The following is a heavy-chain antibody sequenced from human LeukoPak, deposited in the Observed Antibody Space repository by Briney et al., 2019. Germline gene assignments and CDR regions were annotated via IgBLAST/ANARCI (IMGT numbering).Heavy chain of an antibody. CDR3: ARDMGYDSSGYYPSDAFDI. CDR1: GFTFSSYA. D-gene: IGHD3-22*01. Sequence: PGGSLRLSCAASGFTFSSYAMHWVRQAPGKGLEWVAVTSYDGSNKYYADSVKGRFTISRDNSKNTLYLQMNSLRAEDTAVYYCARDMGYDSSGYYPSDAFDIWGQGTMVTVSS. V-gene: IGHV3-30-3*01. J-gene: IGHJ3*02. CDR2: TSYDGSNK.